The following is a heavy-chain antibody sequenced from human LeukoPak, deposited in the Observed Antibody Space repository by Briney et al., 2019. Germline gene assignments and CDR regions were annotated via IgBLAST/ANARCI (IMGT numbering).Heavy chain of an antibody. CDR3: ARIHEPGIAVAALDY. V-gene: IGHV1-18*01. CDR2: ISAYNGNT. Sequence: ASVKVSCKASGYTFTSYGISWVRQAPGQGLEWMGWISAYNGNTNYAQKLQGRVTMTTDTSTSTAYMELRSLSSDDTAVYYCARIHEPGIAVAALDYWGQGTLVTVSS. CDR1: GYTFTSYG. J-gene: IGHJ4*02. D-gene: IGHD6-19*01.